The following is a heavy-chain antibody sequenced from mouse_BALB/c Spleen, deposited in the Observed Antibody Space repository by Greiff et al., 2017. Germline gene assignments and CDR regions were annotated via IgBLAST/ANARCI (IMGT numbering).Heavy chain of an antibody. J-gene: IGHJ4*01. CDR1: GFTFSSFG. Sequence: EVKLVESGGGLVQPGGSRKLSCAASGFTFSSFGMHWVRQAPEKGLEWVAYISSGSSTIYYADTVKGRFTISRDNPKNTLFLQMTSLRSEDTAMYYCARSGTWYAMDYWGQGTSVTVSS. V-gene: IGHV5-17*02. CDR2: ISSGSSTI. CDR3: ARSGTWYAMDY. D-gene: IGHD4-1*01.